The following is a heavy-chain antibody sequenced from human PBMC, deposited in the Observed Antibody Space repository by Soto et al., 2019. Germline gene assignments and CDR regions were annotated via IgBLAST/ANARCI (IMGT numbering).Heavy chain of an antibody. CDR1: GYTFASYA. J-gene: IGHJ4*02. V-gene: IGHV1-18*01. CDR3: ARDPPPPDY. CDR2: ISAYNGNT. Sequence: QVQLVQSGAEVKKPGASVKVSCKASGYTFASYAISWMRQAPGQGLEWMGWISAYNGNTNYAQKLHGRVTMTPDTSTSTASMELRSLRSDDTAVYSCARDPPPPDYWGQGTMVTVSS.